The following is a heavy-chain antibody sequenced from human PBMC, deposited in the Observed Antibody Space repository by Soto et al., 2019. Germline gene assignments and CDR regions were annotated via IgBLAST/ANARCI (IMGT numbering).Heavy chain of an antibody. D-gene: IGHD3-10*01. V-gene: IGHV3-23*01. CDR1: GFTFSSYA. CDR2: ISGSGGST. Sequence: EVQLLESGGVLVQPGGSLRLSCAASGFTFSSYAMSWVRQAPGKGLEWVSAISGSGGSTYYADSVKGRFTISRDNSKNTLYLQMNSLRAEDTAVYYCAKDESRGFGELSFADYWGQGTLVTVSS. J-gene: IGHJ4*02. CDR3: AKDESRGFGELSFADY.